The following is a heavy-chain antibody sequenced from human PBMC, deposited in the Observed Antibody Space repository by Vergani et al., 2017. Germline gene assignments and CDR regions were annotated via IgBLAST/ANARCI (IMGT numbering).Heavy chain of an antibody. CDR3: ARGLGGWGYYYYGIDV. J-gene: IGHJ6*02. CDR1: GGSFSGYY. CDR2: INHSGST. D-gene: IGHD1-26*01. V-gene: IGHV4-34*01. Sequence: QVQLQQWGAGLLKPSETLSLTCAVYGGSFSGYYWSWIRQPPGKGLEWIGEINHSGSTNYNPSLKSRVTISVDTSKNQFSLKLSSVTAADTAVYYCARGLGGWGYYYYGIDVWGQGTTVTVSS.